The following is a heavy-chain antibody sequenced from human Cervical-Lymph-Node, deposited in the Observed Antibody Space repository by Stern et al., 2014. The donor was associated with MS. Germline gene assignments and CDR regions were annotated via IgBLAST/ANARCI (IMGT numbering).Heavy chain of an antibody. Sequence: VQLVQSGAEVKKPGSSMNVSCKTSGGTFSSSYAITWMRQAPGQGLEWMGRIIPMVGLANYAQKFQDRVIITADKFTSTSYMELRSLTSEDTAVYYCARGVVSNRAAATLHNLFDPWGQGTLVTVSS. D-gene: IGHD2-15*01. CDR2: IIPMVGLA. J-gene: IGHJ5*02. CDR3: ARGVVSNRAAATLHNLFDP. CDR1: GGTFSSSYA. V-gene: IGHV1-69*09.